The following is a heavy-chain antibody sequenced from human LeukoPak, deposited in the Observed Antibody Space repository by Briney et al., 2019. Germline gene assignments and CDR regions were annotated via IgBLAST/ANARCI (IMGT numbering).Heavy chain of an antibody. CDR3: ATMIRGEN. Sequence: PGGSLRLSCAASGFTFSSYGMHWVRQAPGKGLEWVSYISSSGSNIYYADSVKGRFTISRDNAKNSLYLQMNSPRDEDTAVYYCATMIRGENWGQGTLVSVSS. D-gene: IGHD3-10*01. J-gene: IGHJ4*02. CDR1: GFTFSSYG. CDR2: ISSSGSNI. V-gene: IGHV3-48*02.